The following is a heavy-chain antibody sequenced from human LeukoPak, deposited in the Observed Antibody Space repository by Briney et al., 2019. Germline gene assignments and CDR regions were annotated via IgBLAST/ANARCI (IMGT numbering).Heavy chain of an antibody. V-gene: IGHV4-39*01. CDR1: GDSISSRSYY. Sequence: PSETLSLTCTVSGDSISSRSYYWGWIRQPPGKGLAWIGSIYYRGSSYYNPSLKSRVTISVDTSKNQFSLKLSFVTAADTAVYYCARLGLVGPYSSSAYYFDYWGQGALVTVSS. J-gene: IGHJ4*02. CDR2: IYYRGSS. CDR3: ARLGLVGPYSSSAYYFDY. D-gene: IGHD6-6*01.